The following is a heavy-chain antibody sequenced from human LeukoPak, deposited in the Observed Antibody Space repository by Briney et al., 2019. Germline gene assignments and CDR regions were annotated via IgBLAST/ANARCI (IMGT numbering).Heavy chain of an antibody. CDR2: LSGDAGNT. CDR3: AKNTGYTTGWYFDY. J-gene: IGHJ4*02. CDR1: GFIFSTYA. V-gene: IGHV3-23*01. D-gene: IGHD6-19*01. Sequence: GGSLRLSCAASGFIFSTYAMSWVRQAPGKGLEWVSPLSGDAGNTDYADSVKGRFTISRDNSKNTLYLQMNSLRAEDTAVYFCAKNTGYTTGWYFDYWGQGTLVTVSS.